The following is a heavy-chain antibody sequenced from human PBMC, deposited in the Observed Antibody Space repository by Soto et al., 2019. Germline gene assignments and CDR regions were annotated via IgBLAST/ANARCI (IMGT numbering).Heavy chain of an antibody. J-gene: IGHJ4*02. Sequence: SETLSLTCTVSGGSISSYYWSWIRQPPGKGLEWIGYIYYSGSTNYNPSLKSRVTISVDTSKNQFSLKLSSVTAADSAVYYCARHVIEMAPFGYWGQGTLVTVPQ. CDR2: IYYSGST. V-gene: IGHV4-59*08. CDR3: ARHVIEMAPFGY. CDR1: GGSISSYY.